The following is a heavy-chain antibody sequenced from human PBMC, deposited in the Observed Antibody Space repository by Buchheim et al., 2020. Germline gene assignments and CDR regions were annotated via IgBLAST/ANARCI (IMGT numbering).Heavy chain of an antibody. V-gene: IGHV3-30*04. D-gene: IGHD3-3*01. CDR1: GFTFSSYA. Sequence: QVQLVESGGGVVQPGRSLRLSCAASGFTFSSYAMHWVRQAPGKGLEWVAVISYDGSNKYYADSVKGRFTISRDNSKNTLHLQMNSLRAEDTAVYYCARDQAYYDFWSGLRYYYYGMDVWGQGTT. CDR2: ISYDGSNK. J-gene: IGHJ6*02. CDR3: ARDQAYYDFWSGLRYYYYGMDV.